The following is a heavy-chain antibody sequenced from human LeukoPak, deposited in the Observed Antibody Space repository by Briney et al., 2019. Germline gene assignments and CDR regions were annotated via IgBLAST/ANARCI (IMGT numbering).Heavy chain of an antibody. Sequence: PSETLSLTCTVSGGSITSYYWIYIRQPAGKGLEWIGRIHTSGSTNYNPSLKSRVTMSVDTSKNQFSLKLSSVTAADTAIYYCARELSGTSIAARVFDSWGQGTLVTVSS. CDR1: GGSITSYY. CDR2: IHTSGST. V-gene: IGHV4-4*07. CDR3: ARELSGTSIAARVFDS. J-gene: IGHJ4*02. D-gene: IGHD6-6*01.